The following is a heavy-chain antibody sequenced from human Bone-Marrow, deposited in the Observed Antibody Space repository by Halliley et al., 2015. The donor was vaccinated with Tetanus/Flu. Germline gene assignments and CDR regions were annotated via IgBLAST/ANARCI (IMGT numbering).Heavy chain of an antibody. Sequence: LRLSCSVSGDSISRYYWSWIRQSPGKGLEWIGYSYNGGSPNYNPPLKSRVTISVDRSKNQVSLKLTSVTAAYTAVYYCVVHGLSSGDDSVYDYWGQGTLVTVSS. CDR2: SYNGGSP. J-gene: IGHJ4*02. V-gene: IGHV4-59*12. CDR3: VVHGLSSGDDSVYDY. CDR1: GDSISRYY. D-gene: IGHD6-19*01.